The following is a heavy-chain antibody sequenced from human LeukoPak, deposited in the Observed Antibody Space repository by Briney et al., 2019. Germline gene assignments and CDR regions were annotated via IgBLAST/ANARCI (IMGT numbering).Heavy chain of an antibody. D-gene: IGHD3-3*01. CDR3: ARGLRTFGVVRGYYYYYMDV. CDR2: MNPNSGKT. V-gene: IGHV1-8*03. Sequence: AAVNVSFKSSLYTFTSYDINWVRQSTGQGREWMGWMNPNSGKTGYVQKFQGRVTNTRNTSISTAYMELSSLSSEDTAVYYCARGLRTFGVVRGYYYYYMDVWGKGPTVTVSS. J-gene: IGHJ6*03. CDR1: LYTFTSYD.